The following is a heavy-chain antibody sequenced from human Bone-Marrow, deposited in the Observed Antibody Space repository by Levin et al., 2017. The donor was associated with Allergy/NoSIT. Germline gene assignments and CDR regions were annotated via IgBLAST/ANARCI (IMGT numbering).Heavy chain of an antibody. J-gene: IGHJ3*02. CDR1: GFTFSSYW. V-gene: IGHV3-74*01. Sequence: GVLRLSCAAPGFTFSSYWMHWVRQAPGKGLVWVSRINSDGSSTSYADSVKGRFTISRDNAKNTLYLQMNSLRAEDTAVYYCAREYGSGSLVFDIWGQGTMVTVSS. D-gene: IGHD3-10*01. CDR3: AREYGSGSLVFDI. CDR2: INSDGSST.